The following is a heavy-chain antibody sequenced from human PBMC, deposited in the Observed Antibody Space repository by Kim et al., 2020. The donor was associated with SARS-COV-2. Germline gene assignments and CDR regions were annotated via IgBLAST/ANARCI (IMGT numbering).Heavy chain of an antibody. J-gene: IGHJ4*02. CDR2: INHSGKT. D-gene: IGHD6-6*01. V-gene: IGHV4-34*01. Sequence: SETLSLTFAVYNGSFSGYYWSWIRQSPGKGLEWIGEINHSGKTNYNPSLKSRVTISVDTSKNQFSLKLKSVTAADTAVYYCASPGKLVYWGQGTLVTVSS. CDR3: ASPGKLVY. CDR1: NGSFSGYY.